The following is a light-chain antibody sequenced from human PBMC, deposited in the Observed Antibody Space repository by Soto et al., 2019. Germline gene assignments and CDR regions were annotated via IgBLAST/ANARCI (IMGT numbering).Light chain of an antibody. J-gene: IGLJ2*01. Sequence: QSALTQPPSVSGAPGQRVTISCTGSSSNIGAGFDVYWYQHLPGTAPKLLIYDNTNRPSGVPDRFSGSKSGTSASLAITGLQAEDEADYYCQSYDSSLSAVVFGGVTKLTVL. V-gene: IGLV1-40*01. CDR2: DNT. CDR3: QSYDSSLSAVV. CDR1: SSNIGAGFD.